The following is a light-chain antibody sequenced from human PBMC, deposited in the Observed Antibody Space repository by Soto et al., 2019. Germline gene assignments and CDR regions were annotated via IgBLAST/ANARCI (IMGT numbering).Light chain of an antibody. J-gene: IGLJ2*01. CDR3: LLYSGRAQV. Sequence: QAVVTQEPSLTVSPGGTVTLTCASSTGAVTSDSYPNWIQQKPGQAPRGLIHSTDKKHSWTPARFSGSLLGSKAALTLSGVQPEDEADYYCLLYSGRAQVFGGGTKVTVL. V-gene: IGLV7-43*01. CDR2: STD. CDR1: TGAVTSDSY.